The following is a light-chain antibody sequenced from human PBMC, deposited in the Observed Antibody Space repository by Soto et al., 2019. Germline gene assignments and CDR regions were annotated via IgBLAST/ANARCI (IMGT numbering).Light chain of an antibody. V-gene: IGLV2-14*01. CDR1: SSDVGGYNY. J-gene: IGLJ1*01. Sequence: QSVLTQPASVSGSPGQSITISCTGTSSDVGGYNYVSWYQQYPGKAPKLMIYEVDNRPSGVSNRFSGSKSGNTASLTISGLQAEDEADYYCSSYTTTNTYVFGTGTKLTVL. CDR3: SSYTTTNTYV. CDR2: EVD.